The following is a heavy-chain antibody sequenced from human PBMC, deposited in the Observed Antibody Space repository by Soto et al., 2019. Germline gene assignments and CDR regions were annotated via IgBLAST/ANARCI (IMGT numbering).Heavy chain of an antibody. Sequence: GASVKVSCKASGYTFTSYAMHWARQAPGQRLEWMGWINAGNGNTKYSQKFQGRVTITRDTSASTAYMELSSLRSEDTAVYYCARAWVVVTAPDYWGQGTLVTVSS. V-gene: IGHV1-3*01. CDR1: GYTFTSYA. CDR3: ARAWVVVTAPDY. J-gene: IGHJ4*02. D-gene: IGHD2-21*02. CDR2: INAGNGNT.